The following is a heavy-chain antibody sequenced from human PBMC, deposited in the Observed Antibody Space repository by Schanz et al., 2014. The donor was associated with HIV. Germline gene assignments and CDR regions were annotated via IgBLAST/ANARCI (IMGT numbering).Heavy chain of an antibody. CDR2: LYTGDST. V-gene: IGHV3-53*02. D-gene: IGHD3-16*02. J-gene: IGHJ6*02. CDR1: GFIVSSNY. CDR3: ARLLMITFGGVISPGGMDV. Sequence: EVQLVETGGGLIQPGGSLRLSCAASGFIVSSNYMSWVRQAPGKGLEWVSVLYTGDSTYYTDSVKGRFTISRDISKNTLYLQMNSLRAEDTAMYFCARLLMITFGGVISPGGMDVWGQGTTVTVSS.